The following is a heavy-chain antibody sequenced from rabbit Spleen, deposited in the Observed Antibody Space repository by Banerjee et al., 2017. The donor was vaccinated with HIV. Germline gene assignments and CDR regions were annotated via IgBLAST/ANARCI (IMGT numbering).Heavy chain of an antibody. CDR1: GFDFSDYY. CDR2: IDPIFGSP. V-gene: IGHV1S7*01. CDR3: ARGGGL. J-gene: IGHJ4*01. Sequence: QLKETGGGLVQPGGSLTLSCKASGFDFSDYYMSWVRQAPGKGLEWIGYIDPIFGSPYYASWVNGRFSISRENTQNTVSLQLNSLTAADTATYFCARGGGLWGPGTLVTVS.